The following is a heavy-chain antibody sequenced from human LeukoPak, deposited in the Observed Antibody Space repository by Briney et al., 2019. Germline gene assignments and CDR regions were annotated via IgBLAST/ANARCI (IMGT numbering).Heavy chain of an antibody. J-gene: IGHJ6*02. CDR1: GFTVSSNY. D-gene: IGHD5-12*01. CDR2: IYSGGST. V-gene: IGHV3-66*01. Sequence: PGGSLRLSCAASGFTVSSNYMSWVRQAPGKGLEWVSVIYSGGSTYYADSVKGRFTISRDNSKNTLYLQMNSLRAEDTAVYYCARENRKWLRLGFYYYYYGMDVWGQGTTVTVSS. CDR3: ARENRKWLRLGFYYYYYGMDV.